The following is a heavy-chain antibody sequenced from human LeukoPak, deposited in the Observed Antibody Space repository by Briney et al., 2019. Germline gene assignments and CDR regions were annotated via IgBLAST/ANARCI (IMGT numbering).Heavy chain of an antibody. Sequence: ASVKVSCKASGYTFTGYYMHWVRQAPGQGLELMGRINPNSGGTNYAQKFQGRVTMTRDKSISTAYMELSRLRSDDTAVYYCARVGEDSSGYYPADYWGQGTLVTVSS. D-gene: IGHD3-22*01. V-gene: IGHV1-2*06. J-gene: IGHJ4*02. CDR1: GYTFTGYY. CDR2: INPNSGGT. CDR3: ARVGEDSSGYYPADY.